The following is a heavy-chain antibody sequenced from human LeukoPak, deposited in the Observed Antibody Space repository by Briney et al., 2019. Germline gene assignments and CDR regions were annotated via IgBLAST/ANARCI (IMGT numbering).Heavy chain of an antibody. D-gene: IGHD4-23*01. CDR3: AGGQSVGY. Sequence: GGSLRLSCAASAFIFSDYSMNWVRQAPGKGLEWISYISGRSSTIYYADSVRGRFTISRDNAKISMYLQMNSLRVEDTAVYYCAGGQSVGYWGQGTLVTVS. CDR1: AFIFSDYS. J-gene: IGHJ4*02. CDR2: ISGRSSTI. V-gene: IGHV3-48*01.